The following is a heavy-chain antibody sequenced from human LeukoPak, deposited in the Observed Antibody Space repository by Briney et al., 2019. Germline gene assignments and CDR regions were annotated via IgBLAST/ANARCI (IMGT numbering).Heavy chain of an antibody. V-gene: IGHV4-38-2*02. CDR1: GFSISSDYY. CDR3: ARGGDLLWFGQYNWFDP. J-gene: IGHJ5*02. D-gene: IGHD3-10*01. CDR2: IYHDGST. Sequence: SETLSLTCNVLGFSISSDYYWGWIRQPPGEGLEWTATIYHDGSTYYNPSFKGRVIISLDTSKNQFSLKLSSVTAADTAVYYCARGGDLLWFGQYNWFDPWGQGTLVTVSS.